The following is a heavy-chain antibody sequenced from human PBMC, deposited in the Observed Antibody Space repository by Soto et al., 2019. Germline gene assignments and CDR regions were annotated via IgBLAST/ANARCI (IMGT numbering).Heavy chain of an antibody. CDR1: GFTLGFYG. J-gene: IGHJ6*02. CDR2: LSYDGVYT. D-gene: IGHD3-22*01. CDR3: AKGQRGSSVGMDV. V-gene: IGHV3-30*18. Sequence: QMRLVESGGGVLQPGRSLRLSCLVSGFTLGFYGTHWVRQAPGKGLVWVAHLSYDGVYTAYAASVKGRFTISRDSSKITLFLQMGSLTTDDTAVYYCAKGQRGSSVGMDVWGQGTNVTVSS.